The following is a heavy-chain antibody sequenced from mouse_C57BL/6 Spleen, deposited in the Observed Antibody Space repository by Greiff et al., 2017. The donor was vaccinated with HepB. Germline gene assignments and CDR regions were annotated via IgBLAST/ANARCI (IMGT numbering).Heavy chain of an antibody. D-gene: IGHD3-2*02. CDR1: GYTFTGYW. CDR3: ARLPDGAGYVVRAMDY. Sequence: QVQLQQSGAELMKPGASVKLSCKATGYTFTGYWIEWVKQRPGHGLEWIGEILPGSGSTNYNEKFKGKATFTADTSSTTAYMQLSSLTTEDSAIYYCARLPDGAGYVVRAMDYWGQGTSVTVSS. CDR2: ILPGSGST. V-gene: IGHV1-9*01. J-gene: IGHJ4*01.